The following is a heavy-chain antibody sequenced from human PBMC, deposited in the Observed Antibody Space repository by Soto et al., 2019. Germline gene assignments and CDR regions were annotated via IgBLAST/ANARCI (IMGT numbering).Heavy chain of an antibody. J-gene: IGHJ4*02. Sequence: PSETLSLTCAVNCGSFSGYYWSWIRQPPGKGLEWIGEINHSGSTNYNPSLKSRVTMSVDTSKNQFSLKLSSVTAADTAVYYCARTSSFDCWGQGTLVTVS. CDR3: ARTSSFDC. CDR1: CGSFSGYY. CDR2: INHSGST. V-gene: IGHV4-34*01.